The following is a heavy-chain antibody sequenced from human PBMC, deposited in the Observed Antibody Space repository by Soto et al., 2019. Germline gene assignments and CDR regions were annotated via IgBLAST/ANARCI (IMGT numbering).Heavy chain of an antibody. D-gene: IGHD3-10*01. CDR2: VSAGGDMT. J-gene: IGHJ6*02. Sequence: DVQLLESGGHLVQPGGSLRLSCAASGFTFSSYAMSWVRQAPGKGLEWVSSVSAGGDMTYYSDSVKGRFTISRDNSNNALSLQMNSVRIEDTALYYCARGDRGGSGSPASYYYSGLDVWGQGATVTVS. CDR1: GFTFSSYA. V-gene: IGHV3-23*01. CDR3: ARGDRGGSGSPASYYYSGLDV.